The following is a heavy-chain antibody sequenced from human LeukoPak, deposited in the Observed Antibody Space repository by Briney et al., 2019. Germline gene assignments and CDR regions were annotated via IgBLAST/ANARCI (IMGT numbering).Heavy chain of an antibody. Sequence: KTSETLSLTCTVSGGSTSSGGYYWSWIRQHPGKGLEWIGYIYYSGSTYYNPSLKSRVTISVDTSKNQSSLKLSSVTAADTAVYYCARVKWGVVPAAAPNWFDPWGQGTLVTVSS. CDR2: IYYSGST. CDR1: GGSTSSGGYY. V-gene: IGHV4-31*03. D-gene: IGHD2-2*01. J-gene: IGHJ5*02. CDR3: ARVKWGVVPAAAPNWFDP.